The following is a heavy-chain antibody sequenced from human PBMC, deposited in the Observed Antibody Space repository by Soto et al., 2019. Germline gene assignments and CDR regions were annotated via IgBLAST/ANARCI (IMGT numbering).Heavy chain of an antibody. V-gene: IGHV3-66*01. Sequence: GGSLRLSCAASGFTVSSNYMSWVRQAPGKGLEWVSVIYSGGSTYYADSVKGRFTISRDNSKNTLYLQMNSLRAEDTAVYYCASYSVVVVVAATRGSDAFDIWGQGTMVTVSS. J-gene: IGHJ3*02. CDR1: GFTVSSNY. CDR2: IYSGGST. CDR3: ASYSVVVVVAATRGSDAFDI. D-gene: IGHD2-15*01.